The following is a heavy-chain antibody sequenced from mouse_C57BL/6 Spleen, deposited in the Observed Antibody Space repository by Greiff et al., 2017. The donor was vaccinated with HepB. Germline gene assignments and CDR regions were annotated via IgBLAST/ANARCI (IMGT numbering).Heavy chain of an antibody. CDR1: GFTFSDYY. J-gene: IGHJ1*03. V-gene: IGHV5-16*01. Sequence: EVQLVESEGGLVQPGSSMKLSCTASGFTFSDYYMAWVRQVPEKGLEWVANINYDGSSTYYLDSLKSRFIISRDNAKNILYLQMSSLKSEDTATYYCARDRADSYFDVWGTGTTVTVSS. D-gene: IGHD3-1*01. CDR2: INYDGSST. CDR3: ARDRADSYFDV.